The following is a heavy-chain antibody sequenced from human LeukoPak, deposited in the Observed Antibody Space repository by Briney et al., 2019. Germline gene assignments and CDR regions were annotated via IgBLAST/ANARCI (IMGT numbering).Heavy chain of an antibody. V-gene: IGHV3-23*01. CDR2: FSASGGTT. CDR3: AKANYSGSYYFDS. CDR1: GFTFSRSA. Sequence: GGSLRLSCAAPGFTFSRSAMNWVRQAPGKGLEWVSSFSASGGTTYYADSVKGRFTISRDNSKNTLSVQMNSLRAEDTAVYYCAKANYSGSYYFDSWGQGTLVTVSS. D-gene: IGHD1-26*01. J-gene: IGHJ4*02.